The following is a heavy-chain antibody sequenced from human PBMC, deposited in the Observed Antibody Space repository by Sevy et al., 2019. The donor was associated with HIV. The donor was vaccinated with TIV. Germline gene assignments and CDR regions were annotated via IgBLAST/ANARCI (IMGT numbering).Heavy chain of an antibody. CDR3: ARLGDDY. J-gene: IGHJ4*02. CDR1: GYTFTGYL. CDR2: INPKFGVT. Sequence: ASVKVSCKTSGYTFTGYLIHWVRQAPGQGVEWMGQINPKFGVTNFAQNFQGRVTMTTDTSINTAYMELRSLRSDDTAMYYCARLGDDYSGQGTLVTVSS. D-gene: IGHD3-10*01. V-gene: IGHV1-2*06.